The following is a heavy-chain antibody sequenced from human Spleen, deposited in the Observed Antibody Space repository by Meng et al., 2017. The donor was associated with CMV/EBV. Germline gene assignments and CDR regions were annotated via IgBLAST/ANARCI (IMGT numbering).Heavy chain of an antibody. V-gene: IGHV1-69*10. CDR2: IIPILDMA. CDR3: ARQEIWVENYFDY. D-gene: IGHD2/OR15-2a*01. J-gene: IGHJ4*02. Sequence: KAFGGIFSSYSITWLRQAPGQGLEWMGGIIPILDMAYYAQKFQGRVTITADKSTSTAYMEVTRLRSEDTAVYYCARQEIWVENYFDYWGQGTLVTVSS. CDR1: GGIFSSYS.